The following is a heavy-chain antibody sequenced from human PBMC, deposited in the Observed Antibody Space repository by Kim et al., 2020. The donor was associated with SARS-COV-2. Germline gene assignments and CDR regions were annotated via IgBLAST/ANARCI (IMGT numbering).Heavy chain of an antibody. J-gene: IGHJ6*02. V-gene: IGHV5-51*01. D-gene: IGHD3-9*01. CDR3: ARHPLVNDILTPMDV. CDR1: GYDFRNYY. CDR2: IYPGDSET. Sequence: GESLKISCKGSGYDFRNYYIAWVRQMAGKGLEWMGIIYPGDSETRFSPSFQGQVIISVDKSINTAYLQWSSLKASDSAMYYCARHPLVNDILTPMDVWGQGTTVTVSS.